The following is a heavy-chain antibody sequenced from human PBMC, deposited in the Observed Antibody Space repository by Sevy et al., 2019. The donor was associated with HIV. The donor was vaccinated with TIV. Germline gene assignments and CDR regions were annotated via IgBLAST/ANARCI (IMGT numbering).Heavy chain of an antibody. D-gene: IGHD3-10*01. CDR2: FFHRGTT. CDR1: GASVSGGGYS. CDR3: ACAVGGGLYYALDS. V-gene: IGHV4-30-2*01. J-gene: IGHJ4*02. Sequence: SETLSLTCTVSGASVSGGGYSWVWIRQPPGKGLEWIGYFFHRGTTPYNPSLKNRVTISVDDSKNLFSLTLNSVTAADTAVYYCACAVGGGLYYALDSWGLGTLVTVSS.